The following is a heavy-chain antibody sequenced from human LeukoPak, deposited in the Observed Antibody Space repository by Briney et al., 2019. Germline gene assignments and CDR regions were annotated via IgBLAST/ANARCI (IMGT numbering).Heavy chain of an antibody. CDR2: ISWNSGSI. J-gene: IGHJ4*02. D-gene: IGHD3-16*02. Sequence: GGSLRLSCAASGFTFDDYAMHWVRQAPGKGLEWVSGISWNSGSIGYADSVKGRFTISRDNAKNSLYLQMNSLRAEDTALYYCAKDMLVVPRDYFDYWGQGTLVTVSS. CDR3: AKDMLVVPRDYFDY. V-gene: IGHV3-9*01. CDR1: GFTFDDYA.